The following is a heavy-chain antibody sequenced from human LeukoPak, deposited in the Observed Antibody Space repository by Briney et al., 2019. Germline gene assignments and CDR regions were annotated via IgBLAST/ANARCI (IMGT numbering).Heavy chain of an antibody. Sequence: PSETLSLTCTVSGGSISSSSYYWGWIRQPPGKGLEWIGSIYYSGSTYYNPSLKSRVTISVDTSKNQFSLKLSSVTAADTAVYYCARSKITMVRGVIIIGWFDPWGQGTLVTVSS. D-gene: IGHD3-10*01. CDR3: ARSKITMVRGVIIIGWFDP. V-gene: IGHV4-39*07. J-gene: IGHJ5*02. CDR2: IYYSGST. CDR1: GGSISSSSYY.